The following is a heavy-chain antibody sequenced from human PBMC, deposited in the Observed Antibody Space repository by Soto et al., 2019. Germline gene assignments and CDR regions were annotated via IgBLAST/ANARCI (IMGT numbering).Heavy chain of an antibody. CDR3: PRGAESPLHYFDY. CDR1: GGSISSGGYY. CDR2: IYYSGST. V-gene: IGHV4-31*03. Sequence: PSETLSLTCTVSGGSISSGGYYWSWIRQHPGKGLEWIGYIYYSGSTYYNPSLKSRVTISVDTSKNQFSLKLSSVTAADTAVYYCPRGAESPLHYFDYWGQGTLVTVSS. D-gene: IGHD3-10*01. J-gene: IGHJ4*02.